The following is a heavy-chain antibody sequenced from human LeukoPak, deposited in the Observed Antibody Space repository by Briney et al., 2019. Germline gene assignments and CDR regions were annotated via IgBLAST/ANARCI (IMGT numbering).Heavy chain of an antibody. CDR2: ISAYNGNT. CDR1: GHTFTSYG. J-gene: IGHJ4*02. V-gene: IGHV1-18*01. Sequence: GASVKVSCKASGHTFTSYGISWVRQAPGQGLEWMGWISAYNGNTNYAQKLQGRVTMTTDTSTSTAYMELRSLRSDDTAVYYCASQTENYYDSSGYYTFDYWGQGTLVTVSS. D-gene: IGHD3-22*01. CDR3: ASQTENYYDSSGYYTFDY.